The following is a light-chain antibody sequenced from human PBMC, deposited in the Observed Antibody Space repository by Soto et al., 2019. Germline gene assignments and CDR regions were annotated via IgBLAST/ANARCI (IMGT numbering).Light chain of an antibody. CDR2: DAS. Sequence: EIVLTQSPGTLSLSPGESATLSCRASQGVDSTYMTWYQQKPDQAPRLLIYDASNRATGIPARFSGSGSGTDFTLTISSLEPEDFAVYYCQQRSNWPLTFGGGTKVDNK. CDR3: QQRSNWPLT. V-gene: IGKV3-11*01. CDR1: QGVDSTY. J-gene: IGKJ4*01.